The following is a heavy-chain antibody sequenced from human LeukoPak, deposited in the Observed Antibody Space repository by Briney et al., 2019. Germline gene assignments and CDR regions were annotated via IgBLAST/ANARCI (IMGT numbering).Heavy chain of an antibody. V-gene: IGHV3-30*02. Sequence: GGSLRLSCVASGFSFSTYGINWARQAPGKGLEWVAFIRYDGGNKYYADSVKGRFTISRDNSKNTLYLQMNSLRVEDTAVYYCAKALGSGSSYDALDIWGQGTMVTVSS. D-gene: IGHD1-26*01. J-gene: IGHJ3*02. CDR3: AKALGSGSSYDALDI. CDR2: IRYDGGNK. CDR1: GFSFSTYG.